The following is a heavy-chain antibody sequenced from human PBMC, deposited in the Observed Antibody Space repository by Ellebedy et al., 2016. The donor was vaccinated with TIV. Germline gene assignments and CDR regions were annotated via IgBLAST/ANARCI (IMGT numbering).Heavy chain of an antibody. CDR2: MNPNSGNT. V-gene: IGHV1-8*03. D-gene: IGHD3-16*01. CDR3: ARGETRGPVVWDYYYYGMDV. J-gene: IGHJ6*02. CDR1: GYTFTSYD. Sequence: AASVKVSCKASGYTFTSYDINWVRQATGQGLEWMGWMNPNSGNTGYAQKFQGRVTITRNTSISTAYMELSSLRSEDTAVYYCARGETRGPVVWDYYYYGMDVWGQGTTVTVSS.